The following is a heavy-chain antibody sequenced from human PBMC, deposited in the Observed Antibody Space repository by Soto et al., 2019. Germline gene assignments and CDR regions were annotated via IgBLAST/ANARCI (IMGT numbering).Heavy chain of an antibody. D-gene: IGHD1-1*01. Sequence: EVQLVESGGGLVKPGGSLRLSCAASGFTFSSYSMNCVRQAPGKGLEWVSSISSSSSYIYYADSVKGRFTISRDNAKNSRYLQMNSLRAEDTAVYYCARAFAVNEADYGMDVWGQGTTVTVSS. V-gene: IGHV3-21*01. CDR1: GFTFSSYS. CDR3: ARAFAVNEADYGMDV. J-gene: IGHJ6*02. CDR2: ISSSSSYI.